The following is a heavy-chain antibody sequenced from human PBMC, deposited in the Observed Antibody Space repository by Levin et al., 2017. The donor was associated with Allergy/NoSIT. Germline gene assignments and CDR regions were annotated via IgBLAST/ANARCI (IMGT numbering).Heavy chain of an antibody. CDR2: ISSSSSFI. CDR3: ASCGGDCYPRAYWYFDL. V-gene: IGHV3-21*01. J-gene: IGHJ2*01. D-gene: IGHD2-21*02. CDR1: GFTFSRYS. Sequence: GGSLRLSCAASGFTFSRYSMNWVRQAPGKGLEWVSSISSSSSFIYYADSVKGRFTISRDNAKNSLYLQMNSLRAEDTAVYYCASCGGDCYPRAYWYFDLWGRGTLVTVSS.